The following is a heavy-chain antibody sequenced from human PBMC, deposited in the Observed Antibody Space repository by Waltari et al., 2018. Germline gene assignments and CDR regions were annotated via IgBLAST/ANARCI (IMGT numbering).Heavy chain of an antibody. D-gene: IGHD2-21*01. CDR1: GFTFSDTY. CDR2: MKNKHNSYTA. Sequence: EVQLVESGGGSVQPGGSLRLSCAASGFTFSDTYMDWVRQAPGKGLEGVCRMKNKHNSYTAEYAAPVKGRFSISRDDSKNSLYLQMNSLKTEDTAVYYCATLAGIAKNYDYWGQGTLVTVSS. J-gene: IGHJ4*02. CDR3: ATLAGIAKNYDY. V-gene: IGHV3-72*01.